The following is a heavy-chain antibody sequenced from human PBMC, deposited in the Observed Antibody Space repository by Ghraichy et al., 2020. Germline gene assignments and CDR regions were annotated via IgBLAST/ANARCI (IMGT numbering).Heavy chain of an antibody. CDR2: INPNSGGT. CDR3: ARVLLPSIRLGLAFDI. CDR1: GYTFTGYY. V-gene: IGHV1-2*02. J-gene: IGHJ3*02. Sequence: ASVKVSCKASGYTFTGYYMHWVRQAPGQGLEWMGWINPNSGGTNYAQKFQGRVTMTRDTSISTAYMELSRLRFDDTAVYYCARVLLPSIRLGLAFDIWGQGTMVTVSS. D-gene: IGHD3-16*01.